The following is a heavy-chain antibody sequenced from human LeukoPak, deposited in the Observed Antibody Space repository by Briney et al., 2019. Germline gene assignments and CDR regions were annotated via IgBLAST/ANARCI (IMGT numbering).Heavy chain of an antibody. CDR1: GYTFTSYD. CDR2: MNPNSGNT. CDR3: ARGIAAAGTIRKCFDY. V-gene: IGHV1-8*01. J-gene: IGHJ4*02. D-gene: IGHD6-13*01. Sequence: ASVKVSCKASGYTFTSYDINWVRQATGQGLEWMGWMNPNSGNTGYAQKFQGRVTMTRNTSISTAYMELSSLRSEDTAVYYCARGIAAAGTIRKCFDYWGQGTLVTVSS.